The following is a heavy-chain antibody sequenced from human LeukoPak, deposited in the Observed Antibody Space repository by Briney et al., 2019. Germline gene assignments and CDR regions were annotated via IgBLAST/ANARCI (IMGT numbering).Heavy chain of an antibody. V-gene: IGHV3-30*02. CDR1: GFTFSSYG. D-gene: IGHD5-18*01. CDR2: IRYDGSNK. CDR3: ATLTTVDTAMGHFDY. Sequence: PGGSLRLSCAASGFTFSSYGMHWVRQAPGKGLEWVAFIRYDGSNKYYADSVKGRFTISRDNSKNTLYLQMNSLRAEDTAVYYCATLTTVDTAMGHFDYWGQGTLVTVSS. J-gene: IGHJ4*02.